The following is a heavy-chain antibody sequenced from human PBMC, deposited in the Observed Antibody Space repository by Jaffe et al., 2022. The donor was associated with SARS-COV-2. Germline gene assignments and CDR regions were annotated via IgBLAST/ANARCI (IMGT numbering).Heavy chain of an antibody. CDR2: IYYSGTT. Sequence: QLQLQESGPGLVKPSETLSLTCTVSGDSMTSSSHYWGWIRQPPGKGLEWIGTIYYSGTTYYNPSLNSRVSISVDTSKNQFSLKLTSVTAPDTAVYYCARRYGDYVRGWYFDLWGRGTLVTVSS. CDR1: GDSMTSSSHY. D-gene: IGHD4-17*01. J-gene: IGHJ2*01. CDR3: ARRYGDYVRGWYFDL. V-gene: IGHV4-39*01.